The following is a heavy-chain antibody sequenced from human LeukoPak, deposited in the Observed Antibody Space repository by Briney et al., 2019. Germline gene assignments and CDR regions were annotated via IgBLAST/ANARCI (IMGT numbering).Heavy chain of an antibody. CDR3: AIYSSSWHKFDP. Sequence: PSQTLSLTCTVSGGSISSGGYYWSWIRQHPGKGLEWIGSIYYSGSTYYNPSLKSRVTISVDTSKNQFSLKLSSVTAADTAVYYCAIYSSSWHKFDPWGQGTLVTVSS. V-gene: IGHV4-39*01. CDR1: GGSISSGGYY. D-gene: IGHD6-13*01. J-gene: IGHJ5*02. CDR2: IYYSGST.